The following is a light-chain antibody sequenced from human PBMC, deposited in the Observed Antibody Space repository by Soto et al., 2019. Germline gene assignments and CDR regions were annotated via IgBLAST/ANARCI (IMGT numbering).Light chain of an antibody. CDR3: SSYSSNNILSYV. CDR1: SSDVGGYKH. V-gene: IGLV2-14*01. CDR2: EVS. Sequence: QSALTQPASVSGSPGQSITISCTGTSSDVGGYKHVSWYQHHPGKAPKLMIYEVSNRPSGVSNRFSGSRSANTASLTISGLQAQDEADYYCSSYSSNNILSYVFGTGTKLTVL. J-gene: IGLJ1*01.